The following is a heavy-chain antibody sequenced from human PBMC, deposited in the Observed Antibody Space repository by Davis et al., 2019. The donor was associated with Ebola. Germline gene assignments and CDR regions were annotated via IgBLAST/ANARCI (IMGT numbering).Heavy chain of an antibody. D-gene: IGHD2-2*01. CDR2: ISSSSSTI. CDR3: AKGRVVVPAAGNWFDP. Sequence: GESLKISCAASGFTFSSYWMSWVRQAPGKGLEWVSYISSSSSTIYYADSVKGRFTISRDNSKNTLYLQMNSLRAEDTAVYYCAKGRVVVPAAGNWFDPWGQGTLVTVSS. CDR1: GFTFSSYW. V-gene: IGHV3-48*01. J-gene: IGHJ5*02.